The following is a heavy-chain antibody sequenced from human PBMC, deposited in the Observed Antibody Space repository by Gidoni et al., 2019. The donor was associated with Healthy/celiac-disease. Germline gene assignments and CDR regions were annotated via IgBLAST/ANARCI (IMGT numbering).Heavy chain of an antibody. CDR2: IKSKTDGGTT. Sequence: EVQLVESGGGLVKPGGSLRLSCAASGFTFSNAWMSWVRQAPGKGLEWVGRIKSKTDGGTTDYAAPVKGRFTISRDDSKNTLYLQMNSLKTEDTAVYYCTTDEGVEGYYFDYWGQGTLVTVSS. J-gene: IGHJ4*02. D-gene: IGHD3-16*01. V-gene: IGHV3-15*01. CDR1: GFTFSNAW. CDR3: TTDEGVEGYYFDY.